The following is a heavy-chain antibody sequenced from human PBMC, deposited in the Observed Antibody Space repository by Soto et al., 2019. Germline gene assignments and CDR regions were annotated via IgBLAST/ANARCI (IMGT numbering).Heavy chain of an antibody. CDR1: GFTFSDSA. D-gene: IGHD6-13*01. CDR2: IRGTTNSYAT. V-gene: IGHV3-73*02. J-gene: IGHJ4*02. CDR3: TSAAVPAY. Sequence: EVQLVESGGGLVQPGGSLKVSCAASGFTFSDSAMHWVRQASGKGLEWVGRIRGTTNSYATIYAASLKGRFTISRDDSKSTTYLQMNSMKAEDTAVYYCTSAAVPAYWGQGTLVNVSS.